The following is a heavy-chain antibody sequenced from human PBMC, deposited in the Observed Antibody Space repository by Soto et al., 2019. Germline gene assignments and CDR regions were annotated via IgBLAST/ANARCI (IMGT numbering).Heavy chain of an antibody. CDR2: ITVSGGDS. D-gene: IGHD6-13*01. Sequence: EVQLLESGGGLVQPGGSLRVSCAASGFNFNNYVMSWVRQAPGKGLEWVSAITVSGGDSYHADSVKGRFTISRDNTKNTIYLQMNNLRAEDTALYYCAKGSGSSRPYYFDYWGQGTPVTVSS. CDR3: AKGSGSSRPYYFDY. CDR1: GFNFNNYV. J-gene: IGHJ4*02. V-gene: IGHV3-23*01.